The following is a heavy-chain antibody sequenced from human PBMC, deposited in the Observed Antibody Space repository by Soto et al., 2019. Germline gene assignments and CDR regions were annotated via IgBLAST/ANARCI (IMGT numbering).Heavy chain of an antibody. CDR2: ISPSSTYI. CDR1: GFAFSSYS. V-gene: IGHV3-21*01. D-gene: IGHD3-16*01. Sequence: GGSLRLSCVASGFAFSSYSMTWVRQAPGKGLEWVSSISPSSTYIYYADSMRGRFTISRDNAKNSLYLHMNSLRAEDTAVYYCARPHYDDGGADYWGQGTLVTVSS. J-gene: IGHJ4*02. CDR3: ARPHYDDGGADY.